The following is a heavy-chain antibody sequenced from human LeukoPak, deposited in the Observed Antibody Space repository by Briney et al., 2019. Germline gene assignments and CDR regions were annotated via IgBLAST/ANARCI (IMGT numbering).Heavy chain of an antibody. D-gene: IGHD3-3*01. CDR1: GFTFSSYA. J-gene: IGHJ5*02. CDR3: AKNEWLFRGFDP. Sequence: GGSLRLSCAASGFTFSSYAMSWVRQAPGEGLEWVSAISGSGGSTYYADSVKGRFTISRDNSKNTLYLQMNSLRAEDTAVYYCAKNEWLFRGFDPWGQGTLVTVS. V-gene: IGHV3-23*01. CDR2: ISGSGGST.